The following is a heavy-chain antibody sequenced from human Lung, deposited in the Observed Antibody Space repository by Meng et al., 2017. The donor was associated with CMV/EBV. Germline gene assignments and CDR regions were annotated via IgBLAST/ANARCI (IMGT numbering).Heavy chain of an antibody. J-gene: IGHJ6*02. Sequence: GESLKISCAASGFTFNSFWMSWVRQAPGKGLEWVASIHQDGSESFYVESVRGRFTISRDNAKNSLYVQMSSLRAEDTAVYYCARELGGYSHGKNSGYHQYGMDVWRQGTTVTVSS. CDR2: IHQDGSES. V-gene: IGHV3-7*01. CDR3: ARELGGYSHGKNSGYHQYGMDV. CDR1: GFTFNSFW. D-gene: IGHD5-18*01.